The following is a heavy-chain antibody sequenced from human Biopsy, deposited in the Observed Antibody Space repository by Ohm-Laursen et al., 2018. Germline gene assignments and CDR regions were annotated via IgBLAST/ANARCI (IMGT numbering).Heavy chain of an antibody. Sequence: SLRLSCAAPGFTFSSYAMTWVRQAPGKGLEWVSVINTSGGSTHYAVSVKGRFTISRDNSKNTLYLQMNSLSADDTAIYSCVKDGGQTAPYSFDVWGQGTMVTVSS. V-gene: IGHV3-23*01. CDR3: VKDGGQTAPYSFDV. CDR1: GFTFSSYA. CDR2: INTSGGST. D-gene: IGHD3-16*01. J-gene: IGHJ3*01.